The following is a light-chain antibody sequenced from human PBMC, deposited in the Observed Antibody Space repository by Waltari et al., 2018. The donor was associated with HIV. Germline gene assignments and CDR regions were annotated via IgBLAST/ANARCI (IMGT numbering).Light chain of an antibody. J-gene: IGLJ1*01. CDR2: DDS. V-gene: IGLV3-21*02. CDR1: NIGRKS. Sequence: SYVLTQPPSVSVAPGQTARITCGGNNIGRKSVHWYQHKPGQAPVLVVYDDSDRPSGIPERFSGSNSGNTTTLTISRVEAGYEADYYCQVWDSSSDHHYVFGTGTKVTVL. CDR3: QVWDSSSDHHYV.